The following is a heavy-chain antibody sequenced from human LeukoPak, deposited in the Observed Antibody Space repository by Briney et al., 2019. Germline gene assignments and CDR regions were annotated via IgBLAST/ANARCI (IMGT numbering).Heavy chain of an antibody. J-gene: IGHJ3*02. CDR2: IYSGGTP. CDR1: GFTFSDYY. CDR3: AKDDGAFDI. V-gene: IGHV3-53*01. Sequence: GGSLRLSGAASGFTFSDYYMSWVRQAPGKGLEWVSVIYSGGTPYYADSVKGRFTISRDNSKNTLYLQMNSLRAEDTAVYYCAKDDGAFDIWGQGTMVTVSS. D-gene: IGHD5-24*01.